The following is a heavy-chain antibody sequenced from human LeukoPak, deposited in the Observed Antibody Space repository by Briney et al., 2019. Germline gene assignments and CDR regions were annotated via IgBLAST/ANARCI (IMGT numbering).Heavy chain of an antibody. D-gene: IGHD3-22*01. CDR1: GYTFTSYG. Sequence: ASVRASCKASGYTFTSYGISWVRQAPGQGLEWMGWISAYNGNTNYAQKLQGRVTMTTDTSTSTAYMELRSLRSDDTAVYYCAREPSYYDSSGSRFDYWGQGNLVTVSS. CDR2: ISAYNGNT. V-gene: IGHV1-18*01. CDR3: AREPSYYDSSGSRFDY. J-gene: IGHJ4*02.